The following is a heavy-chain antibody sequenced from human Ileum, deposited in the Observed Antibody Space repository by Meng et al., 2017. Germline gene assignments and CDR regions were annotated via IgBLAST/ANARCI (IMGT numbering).Heavy chain of an antibody. Sequence: VLRVGSGAQGQSVGASVRVSCNASGYTVTGYYIHWGRQAPGQGLEWMAWFNPNAGDTNYAQNFQGRVTVTGDTSISTVYMDLNRLTSDDTAVYYCARDLTNEANSDSWGQGTLVTVSS. D-gene: IGHD2-8*01. CDR1: GYTVTGYY. CDR3: ARDLTNEANSDS. CDR2: FNPNAGDT. J-gene: IGHJ4*02. V-gene: IGHV1-2*02.